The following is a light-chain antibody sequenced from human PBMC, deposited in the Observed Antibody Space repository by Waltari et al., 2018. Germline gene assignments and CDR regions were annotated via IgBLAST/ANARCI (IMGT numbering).Light chain of an antibody. V-gene: IGKV4-1*01. CDR3: QQYYTAPYT. Sequence: DIVMTQSPDSLAVSLGEKAPIHCKSNQSLLYNPNNKNYLAWYQQKPGQPLKLFFYWASSREAGVPDRFSGSGSGTDFTLTIGSLQAEDVAVYYCQQYYTAPYTFGQGTKLEIK. J-gene: IGKJ2*01. CDR2: WAS. CDR1: QSLLYNPNNKNY.